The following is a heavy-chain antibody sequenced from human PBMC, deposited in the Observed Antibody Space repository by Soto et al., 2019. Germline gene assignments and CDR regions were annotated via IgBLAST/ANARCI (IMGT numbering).Heavy chain of an antibody. D-gene: IGHD3-10*01. J-gene: IGHJ6*02. V-gene: IGHV3-23*01. Sequence: GGSLRLSCAASGFTFSSYAMSWVRQAPGKGLEWVSAISGSGGSTYYADSVKGRFTISRDNSKNTLYLQMNSLRAEDTAVYYCAKIPYYYGSGSYYYYYYGMDVWGQGTTVTVSS. CDR2: ISGSGGST. CDR3: AKIPYYYGSGSYYYYYYGMDV. CDR1: GFTFSSYA.